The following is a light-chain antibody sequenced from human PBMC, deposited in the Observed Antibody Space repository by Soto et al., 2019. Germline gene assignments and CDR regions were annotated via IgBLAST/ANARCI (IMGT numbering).Light chain of an antibody. V-gene: IGKV1-39*01. J-gene: IGKJ1*01. CDR3: QQTDSTPQT. Sequence: DIQMTQSPSSLSASVGDRVTISCRASQSIRNYVSWYQQKPGTAPKLLIGAASTLQSGVPSRFSGSGSGTDFTLTISSLQIEDFATYFCQQTDSTPQTFGQGTNVEI. CDR2: AAS. CDR1: QSIRNY.